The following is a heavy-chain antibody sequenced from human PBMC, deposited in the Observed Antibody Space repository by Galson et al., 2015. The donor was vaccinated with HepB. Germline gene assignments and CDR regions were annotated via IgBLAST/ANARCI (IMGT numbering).Heavy chain of an antibody. CDR1: GFTFSSYG. D-gene: IGHD1-26*01. CDR3: ARTHWDSGNDD. J-gene: IGHJ4*02. Sequence: SLRLSCAASGFTFSSYGMHWVRQAPGKGPEWVAVISHDGSNIHYADSVTGRFTISRDDPKNTLYLQMNSLRAEDTAVYYCARTHWDSGNDDWGQGPLVTVSS. CDR2: ISHDGSNI. V-gene: IGHV3-30*03.